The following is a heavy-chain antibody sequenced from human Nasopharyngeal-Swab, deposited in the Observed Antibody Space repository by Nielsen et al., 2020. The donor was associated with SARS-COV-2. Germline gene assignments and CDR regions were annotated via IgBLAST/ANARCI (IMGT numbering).Heavy chain of an antibody. CDR1: GFTFSSYA. CDR2: IKSKTDGGTT. J-gene: IGHJ4*02. Sequence: GESLKISCAASGFTFSSYAMYWVRQAPGKGLEWVGRIKSKTDGGTTDYAAPVKGRFTISRDDSKNTLYLQMNSLKTEDTAVYYCTTDRNTYYDILTGYHEYPDYWGQGTLVTVSS. CDR3: TTDRNTYYDILTGYHEYPDY. V-gene: IGHV3-15*01. D-gene: IGHD3-9*01.